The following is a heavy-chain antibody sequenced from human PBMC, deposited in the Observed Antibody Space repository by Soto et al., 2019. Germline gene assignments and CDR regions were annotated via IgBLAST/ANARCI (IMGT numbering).Heavy chain of an antibody. CDR2: TRNKANSYAT. CDR1: GFTFSGHY. CDR3: GTINRG. Sequence: EVQLVESGGGLVQPGGSLRLSCVASGFTFSGHYMDWVRQAPGKGLEWVGRTRNKANSYATEYAASGKGRFTISRDDSRNLLYLQMDSLKTEDTAVYYCGTINRGWGQGTLVTVSS. D-gene: IGHD7-27*01. V-gene: IGHV3-72*01. J-gene: IGHJ4*02.